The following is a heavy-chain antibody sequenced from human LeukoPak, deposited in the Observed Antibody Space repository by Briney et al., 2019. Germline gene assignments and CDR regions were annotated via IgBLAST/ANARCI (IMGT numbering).Heavy chain of an antibody. J-gene: IGHJ3*02. D-gene: IGHD3-3*01. CDR2: IYHSGST. V-gene: IGHV4-38-2*02. CDR3: ARAYYGAFDI. CDR1: SYSINSGYY. Sequence: SETLSLTCTVSSYSINSGYYWGWIRQPPGKGLEWIGSIYHSGSTYYNPSLKSRVTISVDTSKNQFSLKLSSVTAADTAVYYCARAYYGAFDIWGQGTMVTVSS.